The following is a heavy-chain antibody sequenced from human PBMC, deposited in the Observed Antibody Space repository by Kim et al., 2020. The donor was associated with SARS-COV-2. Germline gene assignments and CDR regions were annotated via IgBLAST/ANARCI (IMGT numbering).Heavy chain of an antibody. Sequence: SETLSLTCTVSGDSISSYYRSWIRQAPGKGLEWIGYIYYSGSTNYNPSLKSRVTISVDTSKNQFSLKLSSVTAADTAVYYCARFGGVIVHWGQGTLVTVSS. D-gene: IGHD3-16*02. J-gene: IGHJ4*02. CDR2: IYYSGST. CDR3: ARFGGVIVH. V-gene: IGHV4-59*13. CDR1: GDSISSYY.